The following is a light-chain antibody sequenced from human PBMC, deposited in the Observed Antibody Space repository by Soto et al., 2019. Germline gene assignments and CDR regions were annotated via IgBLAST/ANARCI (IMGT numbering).Light chain of an antibody. Sequence: DIQVTQSPPTLSASPGDRVTITCRASQTISTWMAWYQQKPGKAPKLLVYAASTLQSGVASRFSGSGSGTEFTLTISSLQPDDFATYYCQQYNSYSFGQGTKVDIK. J-gene: IGKJ1*01. CDR2: AAS. CDR3: QQYNSYS. V-gene: IGKV1-5*01. CDR1: QTISTW.